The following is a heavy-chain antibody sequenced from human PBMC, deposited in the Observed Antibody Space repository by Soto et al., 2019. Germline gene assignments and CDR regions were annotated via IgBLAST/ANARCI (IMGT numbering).Heavy chain of an antibody. CDR3: AKVPGDFWSGYTNWFDP. CDR1: GFTFSSYA. J-gene: IGHJ5*02. D-gene: IGHD3-3*01. CDR2: ISGSGGST. V-gene: IGHV3-23*01. Sequence: GGSLRLSCAASGFTFSSYAMSWVRQAPGKGLEWVSAISGSGGSTDYADSVKGRFTISRDNSKNTQYLQMNSLRAEETAVYYCAKVPGDFWSGYTNWFDPWGQGTLVTVSS.